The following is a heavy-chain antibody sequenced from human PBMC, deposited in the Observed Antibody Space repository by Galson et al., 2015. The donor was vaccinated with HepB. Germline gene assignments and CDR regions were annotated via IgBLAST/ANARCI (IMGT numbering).Heavy chain of an antibody. Sequence: SVKVSCKASGGTFSSYAISWVRQAPGQGLEWMGGIIPIFGTANYAQKFQGRVTITADESTSTAYMELSSLRSEDTAVYYCARAPNYYGSGSPTPGWTLPYFDYWGQGTLVTVSS. CDR1: GGTFSSYA. V-gene: IGHV1-69*13. J-gene: IGHJ4*02. CDR3: ARAPNYYGSGSPTPGWTLPYFDY. CDR2: IIPIFGTA. D-gene: IGHD3-10*01.